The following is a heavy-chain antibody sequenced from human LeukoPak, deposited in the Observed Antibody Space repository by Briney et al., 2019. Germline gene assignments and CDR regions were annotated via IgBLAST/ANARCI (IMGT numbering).Heavy chain of an antibody. V-gene: IGHV3-23*01. CDR2: ISGSGGST. CDR1: GFTFSSYA. CDR3: ARDSGSYPVMDV. J-gene: IGHJ6*02. D-gene: IGHD1-26*01. Sequence: PGGSLRLSCAASGFTFSSYAMSWVRQAPGKGLEWVSAISGSGGSTYYADSVKGRFTISRDNSKNTLYLQMNSLRAEDTAVYYCARDSGSYPVMDVWGQGTTVTVSS.